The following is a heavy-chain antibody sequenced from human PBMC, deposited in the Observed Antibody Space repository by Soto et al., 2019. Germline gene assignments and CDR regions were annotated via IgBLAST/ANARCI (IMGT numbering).Heavy chain of an antibody. CDR1: GFTFTSSA. D-gene: IGHD1-26*01. Sequence: SVKVSCKASGFTFTSSAVQWVRQARGQRLEWIGWIVVGSGNTNYAQKFQERVTITRDMSTSTAYMELSSLRSEDTAVYYCAADRARGSYYSYYYYYGMDVWGQGTTVTVSS. V-gene: IGHV1-58*01. CDR2: IVVGSGNT. CDR3: AADRARGSYYSYYYYYGMDV. J-gene: IGHJ6*02.